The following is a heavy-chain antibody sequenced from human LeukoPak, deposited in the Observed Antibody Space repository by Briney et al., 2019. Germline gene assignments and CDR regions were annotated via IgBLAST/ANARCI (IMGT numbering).Heavy chain of an antibody. V-gene: IGHV3-49*03. Sequence: GGSLRLSCAASGFTFSSYAMSWFRQAPGKGLEWVGFIRSKAYGGTTEYAASVKGRFTISRDDSKSIAYLQMNSLKTEDTAVYYCTRGYCSSTSCLPFDYWGQGTLVTVSS. CDR2: IRSKAYGGTT. D-gene: IGHD2-2*01. J-gene: IGHJ4*02. CDR3: TRGYCSSTSCLPFDY. CDR1: GFTFSSYA.